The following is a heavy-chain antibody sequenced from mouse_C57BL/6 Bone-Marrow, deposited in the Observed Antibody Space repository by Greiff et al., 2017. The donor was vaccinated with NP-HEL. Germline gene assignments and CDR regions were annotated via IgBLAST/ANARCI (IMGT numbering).Heavy chain of an antibody. CDR3: ALDYDEDWYFDV. J-gene: IGHJ1*03. Sequence: QVTLKVSGPGILQSSQTLSLTCSFSGFSLSTSGMGVSWIRHPPGKGLEWLAHIYWDDDKCYNPFLKSRLTISKDTSRNQVFLKITSVDTAEAATYYCALDYDEDWYFDVWGTGTTVTVSS. CDR1: GFSLSTSGMG. V-gene: IGHV8-12*01. CDR2: IYWDDDK. D-gene: IGHD2-4*01.